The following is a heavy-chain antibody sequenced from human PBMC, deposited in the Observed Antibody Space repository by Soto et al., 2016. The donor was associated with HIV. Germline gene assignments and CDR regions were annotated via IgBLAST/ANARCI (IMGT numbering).Heavy chain of an antibody. Sequence: QVQLVQSGAEVKKPGSSVKVSCKASGYTFTSYDINWVRQATGQGLEWMGWMNPNSGNTGYAQKFQGRVTITRNTSISTAYMELSSLRSEDTAVYYCARGRSTLAGRHFDYWGQGTLVTVSS. CDR3: ARGRSTLAGRHFDY. CDR2: MNPNSGNT. V-gene: IGHV1-8*03. J-gene: IGHJ4*02. CDR1: GYTFTSYD. D-gene: IGHD6-19*01.